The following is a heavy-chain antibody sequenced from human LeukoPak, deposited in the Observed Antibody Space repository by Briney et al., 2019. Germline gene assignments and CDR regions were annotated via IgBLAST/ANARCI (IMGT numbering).Heavy chain of an antibody. CDR2: IYYSGST. CDR3: ARIRTRAHPGREFDY. J-gene: IGHJ4*02. CDR1: GGSISSSSYY. Sequence: SETLSLTCTVSGGSISSSSYYWGWIRQPPGKGLEWIGSIYYSGSTYYNPSLKSRVTISVDTSKNQFSLKLSSVTAADTAVYYCARIRTRAHPGREFDYWGQGTLVTVSS. V-gene: IGHV4-39*01. D-gene: IGHD1-14*01.